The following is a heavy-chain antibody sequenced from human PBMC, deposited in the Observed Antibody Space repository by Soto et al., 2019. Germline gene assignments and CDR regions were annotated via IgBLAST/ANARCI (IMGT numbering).Heavy chain of an antibody. V-gene: IGHV3-23*01. D-gene: IGHD6-13*01. J-gene: IGHJ6*02. Sequence: VSAISGSGISTYYADSVKGRFTISRDNAKNSLYLQMNSLRAEDTAVYYCARDRCRQQLERDYYCGMDVWGQGTTVTVSS. CDR2: ISGSGIST. CDR3: ARDRCRQQLERDYYCGMDV.